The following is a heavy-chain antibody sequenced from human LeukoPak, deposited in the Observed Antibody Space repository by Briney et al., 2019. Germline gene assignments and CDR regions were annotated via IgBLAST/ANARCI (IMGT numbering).Heavy chain of an antibody. Sequence: GGPLRLSCSPSGLPFSSYAMHWLRQAPARGLQGVAVISYVRSNKYYPASAQDRCTISRDNSKNTLYLQMTSLRAEDTAVYYCARDYGGDSTERYFVYWVQGTLVTVSS. CDR1: GLPFSSYA. V-gene: IGHV3-30-3*01. J-gene: IGHJ4*02. CDR2: ISYVRSNK. CDR3: ARDYGGDSTERYFVY. D-gene: IGHD2/OR15-2a*01.